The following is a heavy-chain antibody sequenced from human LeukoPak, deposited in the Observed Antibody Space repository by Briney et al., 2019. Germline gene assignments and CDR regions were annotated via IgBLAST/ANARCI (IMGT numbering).Heavy chain of an antibody. CDR2: IYYSGST. J-gene: IGHJ4*02. Sequence: KASETLSLTCTVSGGSISSYYWSWIRQPPGKGLEWIGYIYYSGSTNYNPSLKSRVTISVDTSKNQFSLKLSSVTAADTAVYYCAREGTRTGSFDYWGQGTLVTVSS. D-gene: IGHD3/OR15-3a*01. CDR1: GGSISSYY. CDR3: AREGTRTGSFDY. V-gene: IGHV4-59*01.